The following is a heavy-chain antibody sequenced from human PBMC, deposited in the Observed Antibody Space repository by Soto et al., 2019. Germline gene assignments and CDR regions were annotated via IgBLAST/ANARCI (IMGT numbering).Heavy chain of an antibody. V-gene: IGHV3-23*01. J-gene: IGHJ4*02. Sequence: GGSLRLSCAASGFTFSSYAMSWVRQAPGKGLEWVSAISGGGGSTYYADSVKGRFTISRDNSKNTLYLQMNSLRAEDTAVYYCAKVGSAARGYSGYDLPNWGQGTLVTVSS. CDR1: GFTFSSYA. CDR3: AKVGSAARGYSGYDLPN. CDR2: ISGGGGST. D-gene: IGHD5-12*01.